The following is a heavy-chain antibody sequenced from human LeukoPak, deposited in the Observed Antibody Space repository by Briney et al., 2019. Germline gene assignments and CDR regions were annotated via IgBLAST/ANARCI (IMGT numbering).Heavy chain of an antibody. Sequence: PSETLFLTCAVYGGSFSGYYWSWIRQPPGKGLEWIGEINHSGSTNYNPSLKSRVTISVDTSKNQFSLKLSSVTAADTAVYYCARARPSGYDYSDYYYYMDVWGKGTTVTVSS. V-gene: IGHV4-34*01. CDR2: INHSGST. CDR3: ARARPSGYDYSDYYYYMDV. CDR1: GGSFSGYY. J-gene: IGHJ6*03. D-gene: IGHD5-12*01.